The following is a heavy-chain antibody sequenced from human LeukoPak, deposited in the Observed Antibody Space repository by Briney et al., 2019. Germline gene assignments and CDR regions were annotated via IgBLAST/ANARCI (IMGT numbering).Heavy chain of an antibody. CDR2: IYTSGST. V-gene: IGHV4-61*02. J-gene: IGHJ6*03. CDR3: ARSSITMVRGVRYYYYMDV. CDR1: GGSISSVSYY. D-gene: IGHD3-10*01. Sequence: SETLSLTCTVSGGSISSVSYYWSWIRQPAGKGLEWIGRIYTSGSTNYNPSLKSRVTISVDTSKNQFSLKLSSVTAADTAVYYCARSSITMVRGVRYYYYMDVWGKGTTVTVSS.